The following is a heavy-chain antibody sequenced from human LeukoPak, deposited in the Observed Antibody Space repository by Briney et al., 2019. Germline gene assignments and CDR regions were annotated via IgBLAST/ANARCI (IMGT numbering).Heavy chain of an antibody. CDR1: GYSFTDYY. D-gene: IGHD6-19*01. J-gene: IGHJ1*01. CDR3: ARDQKSGWYAFKKRAEYFQH. V-gene: IGHV1-46*01. CDR2: INPSGGST. Sequence: ASVKVSCKASGYSFTDYYMHWVRQAPGQGLEWMGIINPSGGSTSYAQKFQGRVTMTRDTSTSTVYMELSSLRSEDTAVYYCARDQKSGWYAFKKRAEYFQHWGQGTLVTVSS.